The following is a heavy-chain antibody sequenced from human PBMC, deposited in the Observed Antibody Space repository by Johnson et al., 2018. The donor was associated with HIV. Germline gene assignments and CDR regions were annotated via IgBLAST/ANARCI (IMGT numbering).Heavy chain of an antibody. D-gene: IGHD4-17*01. CDR3: AGDGTTGPSGDAYDI. V-gene: IGHV3-30*03. Sequence: QVQLVESGGGVVQPGRSLRLSCAASGFTFSNAWMSWVRQAPGKGLEWVAVISYDGSNKYCADSVKGRFTISRDNSKNTLYLQTNSLRAEDTAVYYCAGDGTTGPSGDAYDIWGQGTMVTVSS. J-gene: IGHJ3*02. CDR1: GFTFSNAW. CDR2: ISYDGSNK.